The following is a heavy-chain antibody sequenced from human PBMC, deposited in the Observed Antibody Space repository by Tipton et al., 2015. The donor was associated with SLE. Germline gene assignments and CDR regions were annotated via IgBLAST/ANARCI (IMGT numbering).Heavy chain of an antibody. CDR1: GFTFSRHA. CDR3: ARDLILGAFDI. CDR2: ISYDGSNK. D-gene: IGHD3-16*01. Sequence: SLRLSCAASGFTFSRHAMHWVRRAPGKGLEWVALISYDGSNKFYADSMRGRFTISRDNSKNTLYLQMNSLRAEDTAMYYCARDLILGAFDIWGQGTMVTVSS. J-gene: IGHJ3*02. V-gene: IGHV3-30*04.